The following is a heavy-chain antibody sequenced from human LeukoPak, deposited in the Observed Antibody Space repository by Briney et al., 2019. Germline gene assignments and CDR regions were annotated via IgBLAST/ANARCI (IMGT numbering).Heavy chain of an antibody. D-gene: IGHD4-17*01. J-gene: IGHJ6*03. CDR2: IYYSGST. Sequence: SETLSLTCTVSGGSISISNYYWGWIRQRQPPGKGLEWIGTIYYSGSTHYNPSLKSRVTISVDTSKNQFSLKLSSVTAADTAVYYCARETSVSTIDYYYYYMDVWGKGTTVTVSS. CDR3: ARETSVSTIDYYYYYMDV. V-gene: IGHV4-39*02. CDR1: GGSISISNYY.